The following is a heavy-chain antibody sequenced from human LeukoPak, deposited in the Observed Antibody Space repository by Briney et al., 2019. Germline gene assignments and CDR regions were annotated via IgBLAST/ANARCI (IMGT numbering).Heavy chain of an antibody. J-gene: IGHJ5*02. V-gene: IGHV3-30*18. CDR1: GFTFSSYG. CDR2: ISYDGSNK. D-gene: IGHD4-23*01. Sequence: GGSLRLPCAASGFTFSSYGMHWVRQAPGKGLEWVAVISYDGSNKYYADSVKGRFTISRDNSKNTLYLQMNSLRAEDTAVYYCAKGHGNEINWFDPWGQGTLVTVSS. CDR3: AKGHGNEINWFDP.